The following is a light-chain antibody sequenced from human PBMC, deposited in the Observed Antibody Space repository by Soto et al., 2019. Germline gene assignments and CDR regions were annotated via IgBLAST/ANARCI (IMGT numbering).Light chain of an antibody. Sequence: DIVLTQSPDSLAVSLGERATTNCKSSQTVLYNSNNKNFLAWYQQKPGQPPRLLIYWASTRESGVPDRFSGSGSGTDFTLTISSLQAEDVAVYYCQQYYNTPSFTFGPGTKVDIK. CDR1: QTVLYNSNNKNF. V-gene: IGKV4-1*01. CDR2: WAS. CDR3: QQYYNTPSFT. J-gene: IGKJ3*01.